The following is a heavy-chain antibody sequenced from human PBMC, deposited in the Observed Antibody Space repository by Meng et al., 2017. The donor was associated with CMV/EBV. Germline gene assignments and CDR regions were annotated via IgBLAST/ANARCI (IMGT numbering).Heavy chain of an antibody. Sequence: LRLSCAASGFTFSSYGMHWVRQAPGKGLEWVAVISYDGSNKYYADSVKGRFTISRDNSKNTLYLQMNSLRAEDTAVYYCAKNPGSYWGQGTLVTVSS. V-gene: IGHV3-30*18. D-gene: IGHD1-26*01. J-gene: IGHJ4*02. CDR2: ISYDGSNK. CDR3: AKNPGSY. CDR1: GFTFSSYG.